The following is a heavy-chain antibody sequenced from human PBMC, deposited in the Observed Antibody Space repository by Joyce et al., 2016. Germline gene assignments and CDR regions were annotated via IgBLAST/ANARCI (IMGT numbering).Heavy chain of an antibody. CDR3: ARDRPPVTRAFQFDS. CDR1: GFTFSNYA. D-gene: IGHD4-17*01. Sequence: QVQLVESGGGVVQPGRSLRHSCAASGFTFSNYAMHWVRQAPGKGLEWVAGIAYDESSKYYVDSVKGRFTISRDNAKNMLYLQMNSLRVEDTAVYYCARDRPPVTRAFQFDSWGQGTLVTVSS. CDR2: IAYDESSK. J-gene: IGHJ4*02. V-gene: IGHV3-30-3*01.